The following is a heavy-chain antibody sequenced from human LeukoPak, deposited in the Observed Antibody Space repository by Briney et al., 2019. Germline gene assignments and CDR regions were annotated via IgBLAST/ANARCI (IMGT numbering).Heavy chain of an antibody. V-gene: IGHV3-21*01. Sequence: GASVKVSCKASGGTFSSYAISWVRQAPGQGLEWVSFISSSSGYIYYADSVKGRFTISRDNAKNSLYLQMNSLRAEDTAVYYCARVPYYDILTGYSDYWGQGTLVTVSS. D-gene: IGHD3-9*01. CDR3: ARVPYYDILTGYSDY. J-gene: IGHJ4*02. CDR2: ISSSSGYI. CDR1: GGTFSSYA.